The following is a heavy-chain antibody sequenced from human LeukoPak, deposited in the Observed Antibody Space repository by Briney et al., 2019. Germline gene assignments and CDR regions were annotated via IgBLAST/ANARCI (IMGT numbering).Heavy chain of an antibody. Sequence: GESLKISCKGSGYSFTSYWIGWVRQMPGKGLEWMGIIYPGDSDTRYSPSFQGQVTISADKSISTAYLQWSSLKASDTDMYYCARLDRCSGGSCLDAFDIWGQGTMVTVSS. CDR2: IYPGDSDT. V-gene: IGHV5-51*01. CDR1: GYSFTSYW. D-gene: IGHD2-15*01. J-gene: IGHJ3*02. CDR3: ARLDRCSGGSCLDAFDI.